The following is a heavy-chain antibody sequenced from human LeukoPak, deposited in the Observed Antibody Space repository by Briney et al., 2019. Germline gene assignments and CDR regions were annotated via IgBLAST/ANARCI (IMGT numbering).Heavy chain of an antibody. CDR1: GGSFSRYY. CDR2: INHSGSA. V-gene: IGHV4-34*01. D-gene: IGHD5-18*01. J-gene: IGHJ4*02. CDR3: ARDEYNYGGRTHPYFFDY. Sequence: PSETLSLTCAVYGGSFSRYYWTWIRQPPGKGLEWIGEINHSGSANYNPSLKSRVTISVDASKSQFSLRLSSVTAADTAVYYCARDEYNYGGRTHPYFFDYWGQGTLVTVSS.